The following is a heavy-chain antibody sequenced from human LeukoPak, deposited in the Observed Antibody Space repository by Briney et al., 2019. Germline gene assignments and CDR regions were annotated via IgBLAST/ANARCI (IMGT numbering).Heavy chain of an antibody. D-gene: IGHD3-9*01. CDR1: GFTFSSYA. Sequence: GGSLRLSCAASGFTFSSYAMSWVRQAPGKGLEWVSAISGSGGSTYYADSVKGRFTISRDNSKNTLYLQMNSLRAEDTAVYYCAREGYDILTGYSADDYWGQGTLVTVSS. J-gene: IGHJ4*02. CDR3: AREGYDILTGYSADDY. V-gene: IGHV3-23*01. CDR2: ISGSGGST.